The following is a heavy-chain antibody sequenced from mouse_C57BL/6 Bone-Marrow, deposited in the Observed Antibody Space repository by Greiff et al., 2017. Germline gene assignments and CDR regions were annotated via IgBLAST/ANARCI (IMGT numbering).Heavy chain of an antibody. CDR2: IYPRSGNT. J-gene: IGHJ3*01. CDR1: GYTFTSYG. Sequence: VQLQQSGAELARPGASVKLSCKASGYTFTSYGISWVKQRTGQGLEWIGEIYPRSGNTYYNEKFKGKATLTADKSSSTAYMELRSLTSEDSAVYFCARSAAQATLAYWGQGTLVTVSA. D-gene: IGHD3-2*02. V-gene: IGHV1-81*01. CDR3: ARSAAQATLAY.